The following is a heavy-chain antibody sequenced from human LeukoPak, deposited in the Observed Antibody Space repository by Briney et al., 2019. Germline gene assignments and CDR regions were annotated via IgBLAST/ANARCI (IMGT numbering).Heavy chain of an antibody. D-gene: IGHD2-2*02. Sequence: GGSLRLSCAASGLTFSSYGMHWVRQAPGKGLEWVAIISYDGSNKYYADSVKGRFTISRDNSKNTLYLQMNSLRAEDTAVYYCSKPPPNCSSTSCYTDYWGQGTLVTVSS. CDR1: GLTFSSYG. V-gene: IGHV3-30*18. CDR2: ISYDGSNK. J-gene: IGHJ4*02. CDR3: SKPPPNCSSTSCYTDY.